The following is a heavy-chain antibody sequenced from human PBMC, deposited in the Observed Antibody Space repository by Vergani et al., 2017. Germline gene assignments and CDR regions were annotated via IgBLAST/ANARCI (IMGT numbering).Heavy chain of an antibody. CDR1: GFTFSSYA. Sequence: QVQLVESGGGVVQPGRSLRLSCAASGFTFSSYAMHWVRQAPGKGLEWVSVISYDGSNKYYADSVKGRFTISRDNSKKTLYLQINSLRAEDTAVYYCARDREASAGNAFDIWGQGTMVTVSS. V-gene: IGHV3-30-3*01. CDR2: ISYDGSNK. CDR3: ARDREASAGNAFDI. J-gene: IGHJ3*02. D-gene: IGHD6-13*01.